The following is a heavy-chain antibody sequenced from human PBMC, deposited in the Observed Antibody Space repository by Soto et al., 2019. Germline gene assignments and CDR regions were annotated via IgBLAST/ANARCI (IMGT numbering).Heavy chain of an antibody. D-gene: IGHD1-20*01. V-gene: IGHV3-48*03. Sequence: GGSLTLSSVASGFVFKNYEMNWVRQAPGKGLEWISYISNSGNTIYVADSMRGRYTISRDNAKNSLFLQMNSLRADDTAVYYCARDIDNRDYYYGLDVWGQVPTVTVSS. CDR3: ARDIDNRDYYYGLDV. CDR1: GFVFKNYE. CDR2: ISNSGNTI. J-gene: IGHJ6*02.